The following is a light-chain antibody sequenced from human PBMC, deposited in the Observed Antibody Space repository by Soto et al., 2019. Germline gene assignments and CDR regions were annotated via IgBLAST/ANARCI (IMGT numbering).Light chain of an antibody. Sequence: EIVLTQSAATLSLSPGERATLSCRASQSVSSYLAWYQQKPGQAPRLLIYDASNRATGIPARFSGSGSGTDFTLTISSLEPEDFAVYYCQQRRTFGQGTKVEIK. CDR2: DAS. J-gene: IGKJ1*01. CDR1: QSVSSY. CDR3: QQRRT. V-gene: IGKV3-11*01.